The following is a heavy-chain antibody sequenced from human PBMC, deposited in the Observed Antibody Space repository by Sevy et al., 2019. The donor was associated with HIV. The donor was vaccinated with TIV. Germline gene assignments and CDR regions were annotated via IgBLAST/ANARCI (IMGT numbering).Heavy chain of an antibody. J-gene: IGHJ3*02. CDR1: GFTFTSYA. CDR3: AKDRVWELGDAFDI. Sequence: GGSLRLSCAASGFTFTSYAMNWVRQAPGKGLGWVSGLSGVGGSTKYADSVKGRYTSSRDNSKNTLYLQMSSLRAEDTAVYYCAKDRVWELGDAFDIWGQGTMVTVSS. V-gene: IGHV3-23*01. D-gene: IGHD6-13*01. CDR2: LSGVGGST.